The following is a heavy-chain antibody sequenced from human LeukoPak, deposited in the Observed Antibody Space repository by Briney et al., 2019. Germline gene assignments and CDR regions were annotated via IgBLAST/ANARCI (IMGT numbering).Heavy chain of an antibody. CDR1: GFTFSNYA. CDR3: AREHVGRGNWYFDL. Sequence: GGSLRLSCAASGFTFSNYAMSWVRQAPGKGLEWVSAISGSGGNTYYADSVKGRFTISRDNSKNTLYLQMNSLRVEDTAVYYCAREHVGRGNWYFDLWGRGTLVTVSS. CDR2: ISGSGGNT. D-gene: IGHD3/OR15-3a*01. V-gene: IGHV3-23*01. J-gene: IGHJ2*01.